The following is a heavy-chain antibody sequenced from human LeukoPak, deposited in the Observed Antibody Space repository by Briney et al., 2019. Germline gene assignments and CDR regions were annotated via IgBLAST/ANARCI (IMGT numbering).Heavy chain of an antibody. J-gene: IGHJ4*02. CDR2: ISYDGSNK. CDR1: GFTFSSYA. CDR3: ARDRGGSYFDY. D-gene: IGHD1-26*01. V-gene: IGHV3-30-3*01. Sequence: PGGSLRLSCAASGFTFSSYAMHWVRQAPGKGLEWVAVISYDGSNKYYAGSVKGRFTISRDNSKNTLYLQMNSLRAEDTAVYYCARDRGGSYFDYWGQGTLVTVSS.